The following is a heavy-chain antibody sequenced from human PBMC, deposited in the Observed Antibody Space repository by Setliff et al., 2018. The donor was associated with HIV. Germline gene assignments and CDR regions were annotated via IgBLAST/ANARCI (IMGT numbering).Heavy chain of an antibody. CDR3: AKPRLYNSALEN. CDR1: GYTLTDYY. D-gene: IGHD1-1*01. Sequence: ASVKVSCKASGYTLTDYYVQWVRQAPGQGLEWMGWVNPHDGGTYYAQILEGRVTMTRDTSTSTAYMELSRLRSDDTAVYYCAKPRLYNSALENWGQGTLVTVSS. J-gene: IGHJ4*02. CDR2: VNPHDGGT. V-gene: IGHV1-2*02.